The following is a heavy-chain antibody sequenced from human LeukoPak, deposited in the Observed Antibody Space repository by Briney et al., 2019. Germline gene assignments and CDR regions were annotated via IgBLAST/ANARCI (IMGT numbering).Heavy chain of an antibody. D-gene: IGHD6-6*01. Sequence: GGSLRLSCAASGFTFSSYAMHWVRQAPGKGLEWVAVISYDGSNKYYADSVKGRFTISRDNSKNTLYLQMNSLRAEDTAVYYCAKDSPEYSSSSGRFDYWGQGTLVTVSS. J-gene: IGHJ4*02. CDR3: AKDSPEYSSSSGRFDY. CDR2: ISYDGSNK. V-gene: IGHV3-30-3*01. CDR1: GFTFSSYA.